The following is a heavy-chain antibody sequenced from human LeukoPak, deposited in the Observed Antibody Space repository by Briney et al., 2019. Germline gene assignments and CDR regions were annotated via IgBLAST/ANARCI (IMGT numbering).Heavy chain of an antibody. CDR2: IYYSGST. CDR3: ASAHYNYVWGSYRPFDY. J-gene: IGHJ4*02. Sequence: SETLSLTCTVSGGSVSSGSYYWSWIRQPPGKGLEWIGYIYYSGSTNYNPSLKSRVTISVDTSKNQFSLKLSSVTAADTAVYYCASAHYNYVWGSYRPFDYWGQGTLVTVSS. D-gene: IGHD3-16*02. V-gene: IGHV4-61*01. CDR1: GGSVSSGSYY.